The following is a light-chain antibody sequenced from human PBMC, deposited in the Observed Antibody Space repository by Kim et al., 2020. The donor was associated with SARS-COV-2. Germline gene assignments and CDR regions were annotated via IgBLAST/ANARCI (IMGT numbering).Light chain of an antibody. J-gene: IGLJ3*02. CDR1: SSNIGAGYD. Sequence: VSGAPGQRVTISCTGSSSNIGAGYDVHWYQKLPGTAPKLLIYGNSNRPSGVPDRFSGSKSGTSASLAITGLQAEDEADYYCQSYRVFGGGTQLTVL. V-gene: IGLV1-40*01. CDR3: QSYRV. CDR2: GNS.